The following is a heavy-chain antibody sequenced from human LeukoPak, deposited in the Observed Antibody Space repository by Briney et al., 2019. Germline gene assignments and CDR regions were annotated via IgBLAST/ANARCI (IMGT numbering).Heavy chain of an antibody. V-gene: IGHV4-39*07. Sequence: SETLSLTCTVSGGSISSSSYYWGWIRQPPGKGLEWIGSIYYSGTTYSNPSLKSRATISVDTSKNQFSLKLSSVTAADTAVYYCARVGSGGWYGEGLFDFGGEGTLVTVSS. CDR1: GGSISSSSYY. J-gene: IGHJ4*02. CDR3: ARVGSGGWYGEGLFDF. D-gene: IGHD6-19*01. CDR2: IYYSGTT.